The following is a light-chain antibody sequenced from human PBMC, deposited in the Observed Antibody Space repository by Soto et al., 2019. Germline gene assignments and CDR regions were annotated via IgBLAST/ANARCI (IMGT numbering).Light chain of an antibody. CDR3: QQYGSSPWT. V-gene: IGKV3-20*01. CDR1: QSVSSSY. Sequence: EIVLTQSPGTLSLSPGERATLSCRASQSVSSSYLAWYCQKPGQAPRLLIYVASSRATGIPDRFSGSGSGTDFTLTINRLEPEDFAVYYCQQYGSSPWTFGQGTKVEIK. J-gene: IGKJ1*01. CDR2: VAS.